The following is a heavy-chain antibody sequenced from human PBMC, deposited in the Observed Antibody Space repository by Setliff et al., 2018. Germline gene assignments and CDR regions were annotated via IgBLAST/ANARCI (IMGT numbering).Heavy chain of an antibody. CDR1: GFTFSDYY. CDR3: AKHVLSSGWPNDAFDF. D-gene: IGHD6-25*01. V-gene: IGHV3-11*01. J-gene: IGHJ3*01. Sequence: KAGGSLRLSCATSGFTFSDYYMSWIRQTPGKGLEWVAYISSSGSLIYYADSVKGRFTISRDNSKNTLYLQMNSLRAEDAAVYYCAKHVLSSGWPNDAFDFWGQGTMVT. CDR2: ISSSGSLI.